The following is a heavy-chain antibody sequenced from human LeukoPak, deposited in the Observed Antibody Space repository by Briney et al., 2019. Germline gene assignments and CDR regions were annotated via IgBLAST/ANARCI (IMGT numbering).Heavy chain of an antibody. CDR2: IHYTGNT. CDR1: GDSISSYY. J-gene: IGHJ4*02. D-gene: IGHD6-19*01. CDR3: ARHGAGGWTQNFDY. Sequence: SETLSLTCTVSGDSISSYYWSWIRQPPGKGLEWIAFIHYTGNTNYNPSLKSRVSISMDTSKNQFSLNLSSVTAADTAVYYCARHGAGGWTQNFDYWGQGTLVTVSS. V-gene: IGHV4-59*08.